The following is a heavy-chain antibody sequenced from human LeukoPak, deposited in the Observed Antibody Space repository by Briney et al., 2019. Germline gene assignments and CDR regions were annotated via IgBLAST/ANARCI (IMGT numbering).Heavy chain of an antibody. CDR2: ISGPTI. CDR3: TRGYRGYKYGYAWFDH. CDR1: GFTFSAYT. D-gene: IGHD5-18*01. J-gene: IGHJ5*02. Sequence: PGGSLRLSCAASGFTFSAYTMNWVRRAPGKGLEWVSYISGPTISYADSVKGRFTISRDNAKNSLYLQMDSLRDEDTAVYYCTRGYRGYKYGYAWFDHWGQGTLVTVSS. V-gene: IGHV3-48*02.